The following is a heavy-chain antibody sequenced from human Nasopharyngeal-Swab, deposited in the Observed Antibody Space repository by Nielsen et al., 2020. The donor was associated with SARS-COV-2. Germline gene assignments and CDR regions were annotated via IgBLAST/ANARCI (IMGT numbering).Heavy chain of an antibody. D-gene: IGHD3-22*01. CDR1: GGSISSHY. V-gene: IGHV4-59*11. CDR2: IYYSGST. J-gene: IGHJ4*02. Sequence: GSLRLSCNVSGGSISSHYWSWIRQSPGKGLEWIGYIYYSGSTNYNPSLKSRVTISVDTSKNQFSLKLSSVTAADTAVYYCARGPTYYYDSSERGFDYWGQGTLVTVSS. CDR3: ARGPTYYYDSSERGFDY.